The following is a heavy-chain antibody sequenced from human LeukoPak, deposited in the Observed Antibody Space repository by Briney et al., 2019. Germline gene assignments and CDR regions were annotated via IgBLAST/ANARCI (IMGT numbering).Heavy chain of an antibody. J-gene: IGHJ4*02. D-gene: IGHD6-13*01. CDR3: ATQSSSWHYLEY. CDR2: IYYGRNY. CDR1: GDSISSRSYY. V-gene: IGHV4-39*01. Sequence: PSETLSLTCTVSGDSISSRSYYWGWIRQPPGKGLEWIGKIYYGRNYKRNSSLKSRGTISVDTSKNQFSLKLSSVTAADTAVYYCATQSSSWHYLEYWGQGTLVTVSS.